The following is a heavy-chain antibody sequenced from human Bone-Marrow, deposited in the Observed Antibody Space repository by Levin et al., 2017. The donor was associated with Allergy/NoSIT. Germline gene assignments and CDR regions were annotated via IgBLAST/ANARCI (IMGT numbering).Heavy chain of an antibody. CDR1: GFAFSSNW. Sequence: ASVKVSCAASGFAFSSNWMHWVRQVPGKGPVWVSRINSDGSTTVYADSVQGRFIISRDNAKSTLYLQMSSLRPEDTAVYYCARDHHYGDWGQGTLVTVSS. CDR2: INSDGSTT. CDR3: ARDHHYGD. V-gene: IGHV3-74*01. D-gene: IGHD3-10*01. J-gene: IGHJ4*02.